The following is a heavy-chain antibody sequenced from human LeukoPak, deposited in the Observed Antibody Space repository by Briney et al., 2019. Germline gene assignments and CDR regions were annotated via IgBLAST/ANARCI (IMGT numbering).Heavy chain of an antibody. J-gene: IGHJ4*02. Sequence: SETLSLTCTVSGGSISSYYWSWVRQPAGEGLEWIGRIYTSGSTNYNPSLKSRVTISVDTSKNQFSLKLSSVTVADTAVYYCARHNRTESRGTNWGQGTLVTVSS. V-gene: IGHV4-4*07. CDR1: GGSISSYY. D-gene: IGHD1-26*01. CDR2: IYTSGST. CDR3: ARHNRTESRGTN.